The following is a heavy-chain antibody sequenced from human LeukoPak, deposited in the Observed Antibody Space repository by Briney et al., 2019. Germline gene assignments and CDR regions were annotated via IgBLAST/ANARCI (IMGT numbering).Heavy chain of an antibody. D-gene: IGHD3-10*01. V-gene: IGHV3-74*01. CDR2: INSDGSST. Sequence: GGSLRLSCAASGFTFSSYWMHWVRQAPGKGLVWVSRINSDGSSTSYADSVKGRFTISRDNAKNTLYLQMNSLRAEDTAVYYCARDNGGSGSYYTDGLDYWGQGTLVTVSS. J-gene: IGHJ4*02. CDR3: ARDNGGSGSYYTDGLDY. CDR1: GFTFSSYW.